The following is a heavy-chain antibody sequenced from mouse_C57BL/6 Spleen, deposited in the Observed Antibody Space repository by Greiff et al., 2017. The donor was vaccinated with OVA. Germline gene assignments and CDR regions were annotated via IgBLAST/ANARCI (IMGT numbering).Heavy chain of an antibody. CDR3: ARQSYSNYERYWYFEV. D-gene: IGHD2-5*01. Sequence: QVQLKESGPGLVAPSQSLSISCTVSGFSLTSYGVHWVRQPPGKGLEWLVVIWSDGSTTYNSALNSRLSISTDNSKCQVFLKMNSLQTDDTAMYYCARQSYSNYERYWYFEVRGTGTTVTVSS. J-gene: IGHJ1*03. CDR1: GFSLTSYG. V-gene: IGHV2-6-1*01. CDR2: IWSDGST.